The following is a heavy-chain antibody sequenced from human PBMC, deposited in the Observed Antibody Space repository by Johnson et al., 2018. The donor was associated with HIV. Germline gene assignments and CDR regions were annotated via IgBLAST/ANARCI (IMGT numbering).Heavy chain of an antibody. V-gene: IGHV3-20*04. CDR2: INWNGGST. J-gene: IGHJ3*02. CDR3: ARAGGIDSSGWYDAFDI. D-gene: IGHD6-19*01. CDR1: GFTFDDYG. Sequence: VQLVESGGGVVRPGGSLRLSCAASGFTFDDYGMSWVRQAPGKGLEWVSGINWNGGSTGYADSVKGRFTISRDNAKNSLYLQMNSLRAEDTAVYYCARAGGIDSSGWYDAFDIWGQGTMVTVSS.